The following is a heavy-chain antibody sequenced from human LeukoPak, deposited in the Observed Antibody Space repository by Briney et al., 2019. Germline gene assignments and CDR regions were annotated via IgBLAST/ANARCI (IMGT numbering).Heavy chain of an antibody. D-gene: IGHD1-1*01. CDR1: GVSISSYY. CDR2: FYYSGTT. Sequence: SETLSLTCTVSGVSISSYYWTWIRQPPGKGLEWMGYFYYSGTTKYNPSLKSRVTISGDTSKNQFSPRLSSVTAADTAVYYCARGGSHWLDYWGQGTLVTVSS. J-gene: IGHJ4*02. V-gene: IGHV4-59*01. CDR3: ARGGSHWLDY.